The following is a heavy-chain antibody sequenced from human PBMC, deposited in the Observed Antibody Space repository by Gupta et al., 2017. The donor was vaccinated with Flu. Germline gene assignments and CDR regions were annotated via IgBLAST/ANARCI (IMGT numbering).Heavy chain of an antibody. J-gene: IGHJ5*02. Sequence: KGLEWIGEINHSGSTNYNPSLKSRVTISVDTSKNQFSLKLSSVTAADTAVYYCARGKKGWVYSYGWGNWFDPWGQGTLVTVSS. CDR2: INHSGST. CDR3: ARGKKGWVYSYGWGNWFDP. D-gene: IGHD5-18*01. V-gene: IGHV4-34*01.